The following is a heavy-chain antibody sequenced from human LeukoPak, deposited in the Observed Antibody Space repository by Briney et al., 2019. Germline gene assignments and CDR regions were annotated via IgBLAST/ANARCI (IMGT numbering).Heavy chain of an antibody. J-gene: IGHJ4*02. CDR2: IDISGGST. Sequence: GGSLRLSCAVSGFTFNSHAMCWVRQAPGKGLEWVSSIDISGGSTYYADSVKGRFTISRDNSKNTLYLQMNSLRGEDAALYFCANEVRPNDYWGQGTLVTVSS. V-gene: IGHV3-23*01. CDR3: ANEVRPNDY. D-gene: IGHD4/OR15-4a*01. CDR1: GFTFNSHA.